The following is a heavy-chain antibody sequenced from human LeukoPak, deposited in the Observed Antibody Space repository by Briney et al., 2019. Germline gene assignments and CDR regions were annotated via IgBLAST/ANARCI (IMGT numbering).Heavy chain of an antibody. J-gene: IGHJ3*02. CDR3: ARDPHYGDILNDPFDI. CDR2: IFYSGST. V-gene: IGHV4-39*07. Sequence: PSETLSLTCTVSGGSISSSYYYWGWIRQPPGKGLEWIGSIFYSGSTYYNPSLKSRVTISLDTSKNQFSLKLSSVTAADTAVYYCARDPHYGDILNDPFDIWGQGTMVTVSS. D-gene: IGHD4-17*01. CDR1: GGSISSSYYY.